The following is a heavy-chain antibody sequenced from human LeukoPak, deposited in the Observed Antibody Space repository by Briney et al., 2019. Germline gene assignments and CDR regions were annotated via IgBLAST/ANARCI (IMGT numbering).Heavy chain of an antibody. CDR2: INPNSGGT. Sequence: GAAVKVCRKASGYTFTVYYIHWVRQAPGQGLEWMGWINPNSGGTNYAQNFQGRVTMTRDTSIGTAYMELSRLRVDDTAVYYCAKGGSAWDNPFDYWGQGTLVTVSS. CDR3: AKGGSAWDNPFDY. V-gene: IGHV1-2*02. J-gene: IGHJ4*02. D-gene: IGHD6-19*01. CDR1: GYTFTVYY.